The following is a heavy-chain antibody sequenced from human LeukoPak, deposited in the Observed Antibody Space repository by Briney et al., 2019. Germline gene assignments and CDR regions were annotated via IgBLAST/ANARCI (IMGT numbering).Heavy chain of an antibody. CDR1: VGSFSGYY. J-gene: IGHJ2*01. CDR3: ARQREGYFDL. V-gene: IGHV4-34*01. Sequence: SETLSLTCAVYVGSFSGYYLSWIRQPPGKGLEWIGEINHSGSTNYNPSLKSRVTISVDTSKNQFSLKLSSLTAADTAVYYCARQREGYFDLWARGSRVTVSS. CDR2: INHSGST.